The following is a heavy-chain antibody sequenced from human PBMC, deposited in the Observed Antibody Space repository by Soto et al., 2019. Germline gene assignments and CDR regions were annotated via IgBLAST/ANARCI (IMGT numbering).Heavy chain of an antibody. D-gene: IGHD3-10*01. V-gene: IGHV1-24*01. CDR2: FDPEDGET. J-gene: IGHJ4*02. Sequence: ASVKVSCKVSGYTLTELSMHWVRQAPGKKLEWMGGFDPEDGETIYAQKFQGRVTMTEDTSTDTAYMELSSLRSEDTAVYYCATPDYYGSGTLKVYYDYRGQGTLVTVSS. CDR1: GYTLTELS. CDR3: ATPDYYGSGTLKVYYDY.